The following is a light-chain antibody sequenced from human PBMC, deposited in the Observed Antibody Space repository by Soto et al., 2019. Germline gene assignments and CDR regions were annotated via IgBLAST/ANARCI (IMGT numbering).Light chain of an antibody. CDR1: QTVINTY. CDR3: QQYGSSPLT. J-gene: IGKJ4*01. Sequence: EIVLTQSPGTLSLSPGERATLSCRASQTVINTYLAWYQQKPGQAPRLLIYGASSRATGVPDRVSGSGSGTDFTLTISRLEPEDFAVYFCQQYGSSPLTFGGGTKVEIK. CDR2: GAS. V-gene: IGKV3-20*01.